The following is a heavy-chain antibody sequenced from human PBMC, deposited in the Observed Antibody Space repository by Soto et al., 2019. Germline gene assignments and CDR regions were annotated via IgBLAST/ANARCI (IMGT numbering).Heavy chain of an antibody. Sequence: ETLSLTCTVSGGSIGSSSYYWGWIRQPPGKGLEWIGSIYYSGSTYYNPSLKSRVTISVDTSKNQFSLKLSSVTAADTAVYYCARLTMVRGGHIDYWGQGTLVTVSS. CDR2: IYYSGST. J-gene: IGHJ4*02. V-gene: IGHV4-39*01. CDR1: GGSIGSSSYY. D-gene: IGHD3-10*01. CDR3: ARLTMVRGGHIDY.